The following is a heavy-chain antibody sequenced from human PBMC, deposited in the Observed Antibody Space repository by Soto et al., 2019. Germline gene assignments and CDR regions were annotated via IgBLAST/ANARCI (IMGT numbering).Heavy chain of an antibody. CDR1: GFTFDSYA. D-gene: IGHD6-6*01. Sequence: EVQLLDSGGGLVQPGGSLRLSCTASGFTFDSYAMSWVRQAPGKGLEWVSGISSSGGSTKYADSVKGRFTISRDNSKNTMYLQMNSLRAEDTAVYYCAKDPYSTSSSPRLDYRGQGTRVTVSS. J-gene: IGHJ4*02. CDR2: ISSSGGST. CDR3: AKDPYSTSSSPRLDY. V-gene: IGHV3-23*01.